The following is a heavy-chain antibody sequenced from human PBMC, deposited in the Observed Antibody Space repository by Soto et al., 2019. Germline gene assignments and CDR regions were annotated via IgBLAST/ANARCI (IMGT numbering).Heavy chain of an antibody. J-gene: IGHJ4*02. V-gene: IGHV5-10-1*01. CDR3: ARQAYCGGDCYPIDY. D-gene: IGHD2-21*02. CDR2: IDPSDSYT. CDR1: GYSFTSYW. Sequence: LGESLRISCKGSGYSFTSYWISWVRQMPGKGLEWMGRIDPSDSYTNYSPSFQGHVTISADKSISTAYLQWSSLKASDTAMYYCARQAYCGGDCYPIDYWGQGTLVTVSS.